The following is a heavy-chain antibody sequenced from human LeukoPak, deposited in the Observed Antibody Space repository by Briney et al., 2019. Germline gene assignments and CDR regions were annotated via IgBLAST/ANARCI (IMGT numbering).Heavy chain of an antibody. J-gene: IGHJ6*02. Sequence: GGSLRLSCVASGFTFNSYVMHWVRQAPGKGLEWVAVISYDGSNKYYADSVKGRFTISRDNSKNTLYLQMNSLRAEDTAVYYCAKDRHYDFWSGYPDYYGMDVWGQGTTVAVSS. CDR1: GFTFNSYV. D-gene: IGHD3-3*01. CDR2: ISYDGSNK. CDR3: AKDRHYDFWSGYPDYYGMDV. V-gene: IGHV3-30*18.